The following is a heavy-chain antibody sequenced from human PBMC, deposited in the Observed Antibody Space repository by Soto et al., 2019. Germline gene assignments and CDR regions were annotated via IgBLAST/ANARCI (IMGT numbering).Heavy chain of an antibody. J-gene: IGHJ4*02. CDR3: AKGGRQWLVTSDFNY. V-gene: IGHV3-30*03. D-gene: IGHD3-10*01. Sequence: VQLVESGGGVVQPGRSLRLSCAASGFTFSDYAMHWVRHADSVKGRFTISRDSSKNTVSLERTSLRAEDTAVYYCAKGGRQWLVTSDFNYWGQGALVTVSS. CDR1: GFTFSDYA.